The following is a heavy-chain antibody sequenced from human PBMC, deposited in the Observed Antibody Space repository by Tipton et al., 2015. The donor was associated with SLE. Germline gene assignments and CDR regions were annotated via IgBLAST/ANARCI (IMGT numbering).Heavy chain of an antibody. D-gene: IGHD3-10*02. Sequence: TLSLTCTVFGGSISPFYWSWIRQPPGKGLEWIGYVYYSGTTNYNPSLNSRVTISVDPAKNQFSLKLTSVTAADTAVYYCARGMLTWRGAIVGVDVWGQGTTVNVSS. J-gene: IGHJ6*02. CDR3: ARGMLTWRGAIVGVDV. V-gene: IGHV4-59*08. CDR1: GGSISPFY. CDR2: VYYSGTT.